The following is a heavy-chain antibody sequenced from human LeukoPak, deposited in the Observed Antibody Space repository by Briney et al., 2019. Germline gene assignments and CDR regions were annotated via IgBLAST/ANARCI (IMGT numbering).Heavy chain of an antibody. D-gene: IGHD2-15*01. CDR2: ISATGSTT. V-gene: IGHV3-23*01. J-gene: IGHJ4*02. CDR3: AKFPKRGHCSSGSCHFDY. Sequence: GGSLRLSCAVSGFTFNSYAMSWVRQAPGKGLEWVSSISATGSTTYYADSGKGRFAISRDNSESTLYMQMNSLRAEDTAMYYCAKFPKRGHCSSGSCHFDYWAKGTLVTVSS. CDR1: GFTFNSYA.